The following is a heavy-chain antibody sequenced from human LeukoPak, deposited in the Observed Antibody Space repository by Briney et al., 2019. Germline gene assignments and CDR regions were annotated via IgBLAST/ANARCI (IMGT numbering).Heavy chain of an antibody. J-gene: IGHJ4*02. D-gene: IGHD6-19*01. CDR2: ISAYSGDT. Sequence: ASVKVSCKASGYTFTSYGISWVRQAPGQGLEWMGWISAYSGDTNYAQKFQERVTITRDMSTSTAYMELSSLRSEDTAVYYCAADTLRYSSGWYNFDYWGQGTLVTVSS. V-gene: IGHV1-18*01. CDR1: GYTFTSYG. CDR3: AADTLRYSSGWYNFDY.